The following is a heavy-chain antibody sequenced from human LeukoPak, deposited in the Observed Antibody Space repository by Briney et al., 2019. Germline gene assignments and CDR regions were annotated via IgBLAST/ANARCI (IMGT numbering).Heavy chain of an antibody. J-gene: IGHJ3*02. CDR3: ARGNREPGASEI. CDR2: IHYSGST. D-gene: IGHD1-26*01. CDR1: GGSISSYS. V-gene: IGHV4-59*01. Sequence: SETLSLTCTVSGGSISSYSWSWIRQPPGKGLEWIGFIHYSGSTKYNPSLKSRVTISVDTSKNQFSLKLSSVTAADTAVYYCARGNREPGASEIWGQGTMVTVSS.